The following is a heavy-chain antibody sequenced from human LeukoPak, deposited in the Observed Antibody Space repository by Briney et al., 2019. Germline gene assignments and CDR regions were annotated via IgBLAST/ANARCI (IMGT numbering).Heavy chain of an antibody. D-gene: IGHD3-22*01. CDR1: GFTFGTYA. Sequence: PGGSLRLSCAASGFTFGTYAMSWVRQAPGKGLEWVSGISGSGGSTYYADSVKGRFTISRDNAKNTLYLQMNSLRAEDTAVYYCAKGIEIIVVSYFDYWGQGTLVTVSS. CDR2: ISGSGGST. J-gene: IGHJ4*02. CDR3: AKGIEIIVVSYFDY. V-gene: IGHV3-23*01.